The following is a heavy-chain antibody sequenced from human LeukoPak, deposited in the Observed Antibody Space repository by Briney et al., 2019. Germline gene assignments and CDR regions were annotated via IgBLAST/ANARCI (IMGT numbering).Heavy chain of an antibody. CDR1: GYTFTGYY. CDR2: ISAYNGKT. V-gene: IGHV1-18*04. J-gene: IGHJ5*02. D-gene: IGHD1-14*01. Sequence: GASVKVSCKASGYTFTGYYMHWVRQAPGQGLEWMGWISAYNGKTNYAQMLQGRVTVTTDTSTSTAYMELRSLRSDDTAVYYCARDQPRRWLDPWGQGTLVTVSS. CDR3: ARDQPRRWLDP.